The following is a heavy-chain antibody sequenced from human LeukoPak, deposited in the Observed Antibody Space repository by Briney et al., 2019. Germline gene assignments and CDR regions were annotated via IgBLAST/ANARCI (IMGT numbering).Heavy chain of an antibody. J-gene: IGHJ1*01. V-gene: IGHV3-74*01. Sequence: GGSLRLSCAASGFTFSTYWMHWVRQAPGKGLVWVSRIKSDGSTNYADSVKGRFTISRDNAKDTLSLQMNSLRPEDTGVYYCARAPSEIGGYYPEYFRHWGQGTLVTVSS. CDR2: IKSDGST. D-gene: IGHD3-3*01. CDR3: ARAPSEIGGYYPEYFRH. CDR1: GFTFSTYW.